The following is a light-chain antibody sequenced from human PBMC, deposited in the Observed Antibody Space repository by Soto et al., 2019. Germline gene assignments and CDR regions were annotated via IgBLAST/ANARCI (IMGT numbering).Light chain of an antibody. J-gene: IGKJ1*01. CDR1: QSVGSNY. Sequence: EIVLTQSPGTLSLSPGETVTLSCRASQSVGSNYLAWYQQKPGQAPRLLIYGASSWPTVIPDRFSGRGSGTDFTLTISRLEPEDFAVYYCQQYANSPRTFGQGTKVDIK. CDR2: GAS. CDR3: QQYANSPRT. V-gene: IGKV3-20*01.